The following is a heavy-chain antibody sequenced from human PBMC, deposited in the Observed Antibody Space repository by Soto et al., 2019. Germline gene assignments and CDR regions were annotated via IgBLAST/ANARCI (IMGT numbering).Heavy chain of an antibody. CDR2: ISYDGSNK. CDR1: GFTFSSYG. Sequence: PGGSLRLSCAASGFTFSSYGMHWVRQAPGKGLEWVAVISYDGSNKYYADSVKGRFTISRDNSKNTLYLQMNSLRAEDTAVYYCAKDLQALGLGNWFAPWGQGTLVTVSS. V-gene: IGHV3-30*18. CDR3: AKDLQALGLGNWFAP. J-gene: IGHJ5*02. D-gene: IGHD1-26*01.